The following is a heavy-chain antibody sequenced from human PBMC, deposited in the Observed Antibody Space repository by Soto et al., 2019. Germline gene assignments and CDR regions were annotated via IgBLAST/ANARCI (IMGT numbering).Heavy chain of an antibody. CDR2: IYPGDSDT. CDR1: GYSFTNYW. V-gene: IGHV5-51*01. D-gene: IGHD3-16*01. Sequence: EVQLVQSGAEVKKAGESLKISCKGSGYSFTNYWIGWVRQMPGKGLEWMGIIYPGDSDTRYNPSFQGQVTISVDKSVSTAYLQWRSLKASDTAIYYCARRGPSEEWFDPWGQGTLVTVSS. CDR3: ARRGPSEEWFDP. J-gene: IGHJ5*02.